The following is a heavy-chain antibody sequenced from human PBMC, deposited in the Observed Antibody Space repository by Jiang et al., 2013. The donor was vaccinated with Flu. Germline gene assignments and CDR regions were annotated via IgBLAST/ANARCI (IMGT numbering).Heavy chain of an antibody. CDR1: GYSISSGYY. V-gene: IGHV4-38-2*01. D-gene: IGHD2-2*01. J-gene: IGHJ4*02. Sequence: GPGLVKPSETLSLTCAVSGYSISSGYYWGWIRQPPGKGLEWIGSIYHSGSTYYNPSLKSRVTISVDTSKNQFSLKLSSVTAADTAVYYCARASHCSSTSCYGHDYFDYWGQGTLVTVSS. CDR3: ARASHCSSTSCYGHDYFDY. CDR2: IYHSGST.